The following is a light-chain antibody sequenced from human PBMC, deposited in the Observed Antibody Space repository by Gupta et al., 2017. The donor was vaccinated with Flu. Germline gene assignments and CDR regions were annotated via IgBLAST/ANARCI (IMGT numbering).Light chain of an antibody. Sequence: PSSVCASVGDRVAIACRASQDVGNWLAWYPQKPGEGPKLLICGASSLQRGVPSRFSGSGSGTDFTLTISSPLSEDFATYYCRQSRSFPRTFGEGTRVEI. CDR2: GAS. CDR1: QDVGNW. CDR3: RQSRSFPRT. J-gene: IGKJ4*02. V-gene: IGKV1-12*01.